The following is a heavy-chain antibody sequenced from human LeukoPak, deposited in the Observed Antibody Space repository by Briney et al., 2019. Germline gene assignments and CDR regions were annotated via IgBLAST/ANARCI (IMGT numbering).Heavy chain of an antibody. J-gene: IGHJ4*02. CDR2: ISSSGSTI. Sequence: GGSLRLSCAASGFTFSSYGMHWVRQAPGKGLEWVSYISSSGSTIYYADSVKGRFTISRDNAKNSLYLQMNSLRAEDTAVYYCARDGDSYSSGIDYWGQGTLVTVSS. CDR3: ARDGDSYSSGIDY. V-gene: IGHV3-48*04. D-gene: IGHD6-19*01. CDR1: GFTFSSYG.